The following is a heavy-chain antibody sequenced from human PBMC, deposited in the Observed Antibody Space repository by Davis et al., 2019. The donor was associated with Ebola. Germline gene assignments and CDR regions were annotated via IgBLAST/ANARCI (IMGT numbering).Heavy chain of an antibody. CDR3: ARRGSTMFNWFDP. Sequence: GESLKISCKGSGYSFTSYWIGWVRQMPGKGLEWMGIIYPGDSDTRYSPSFQGQVTISADKSISTPYLQWSSLKASDTAMYYCARRGSTMFNWFDPWGQGTLVTVSS. CDR2: IYPGDSDT. J-gene: IGHJ5*02. D-gene: IGHD3-10*02. V-gene: IGHV5-51*01. CDR1: GYSFTSYW.